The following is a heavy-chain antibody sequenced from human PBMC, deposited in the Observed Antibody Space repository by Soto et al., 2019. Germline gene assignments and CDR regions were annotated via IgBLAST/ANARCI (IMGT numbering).Heavy chain of an antibody. CDR2: ISSTTNYI. Sequence: EVQLVESGGGLVKPGGSLRLSCAASGFTFTRYSMNWVRQAPGKGLEWVSSISSTTNYIYYGASMKGRFTISRDNAKNSLYLEISSLRAEDTAVYYCARESEDLTSNFDYWGQGTLVTVSS. V-gene: IGHV3-21*06. CDR1: GFTFTRYS. J-gene: IGHJ4*02. CDR3: ARESEDLTSNFDY.